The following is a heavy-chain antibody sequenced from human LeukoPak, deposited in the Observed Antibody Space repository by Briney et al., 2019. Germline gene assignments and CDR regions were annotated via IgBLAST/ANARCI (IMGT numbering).Heavy chain of an antibody. CDR3: AKGGRSYYYDSSGYLLDY. J-gene: IGHJ4*02. CDR2: ISSSSSTI. D-gene: IGHD3-22*01. V-gene: IGHV3-48*04. CDR1: GFTFSSYI. Sequence: GSLRLSCAASGFTFSSYIMNWVRQAPGKGLDWVSYISSSSSTIYYADSVKGRFTISRDNAKNSLYLQMNSLRAEDTALYYCAKGGRSYYYDSSGYLLDYWGQGTLVTVSS.